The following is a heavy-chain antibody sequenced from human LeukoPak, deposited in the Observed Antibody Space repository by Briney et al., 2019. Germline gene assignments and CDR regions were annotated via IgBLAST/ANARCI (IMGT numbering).Heavy chain of an antibody. CDR2: IISDGSTT. J-gene: IGHJ4*02. D-gene: IGHD3-10*01. Sequence: GGSLRLSCAASGFTFSSYEMNWVRQAPGKGLVWVSRIISDGSTTDYADSVKGRFTISRDNAKNTLYLQMNSLRDEDTAMYYCTRDRARAGGEILDYWGQGNLVTVSS. CDR1: GFTFSSYE. V-gene: IGHV3-74*01. CDR3: TRDRARAGGEILDY.